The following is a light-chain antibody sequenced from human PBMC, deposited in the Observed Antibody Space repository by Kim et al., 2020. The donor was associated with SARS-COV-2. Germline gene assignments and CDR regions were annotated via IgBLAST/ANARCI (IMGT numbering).Light chain of an antibody. V-gene: IGKV3D-20*01. CDR2: DAS. CDR1: QTISSDY. J-gene: IGKJ5*01. Sequence: EVALTQSPATLSLSPGDRATLSCGATQTISSDYLAWYQQKPGLAPRLLIYDASRRPTGIPDRFSGSGSGTDFTLTITRLEPEDFAVYYCQQYGTSPITFGQGTRLEIK. CDR3: QQYGTSPIT.